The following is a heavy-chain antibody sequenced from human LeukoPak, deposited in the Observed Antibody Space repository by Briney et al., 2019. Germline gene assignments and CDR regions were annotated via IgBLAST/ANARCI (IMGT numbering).Heavy chain of an antibody. CDR1: GFTFTSYA. V-gene: IGHV3-23*01. Sequence: GSLRLSCAASGFTFTSYAMSWVRQAPGKGLEWVSAISGSAGSTYYADSVKGRFTISRDNSKKTLYLQMNSLRPEDTAVYYCAKWGCSGVNCHPFAYWGQGTLVTVSS. J-gene: IGHJ4*02. D-gene: IGHD2-15*01. CDR3: AKWGCSGVNCHPFAY. CDR2: ISGSAGST.